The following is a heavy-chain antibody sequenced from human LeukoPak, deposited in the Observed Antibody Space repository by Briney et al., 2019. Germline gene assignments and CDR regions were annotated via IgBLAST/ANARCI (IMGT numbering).Heavy chain of an antibody. J-gene: IGHJ4*02. CDR3: GGGYTYGGNGRAHSY. CDR2: IKEDGSER. CDR1: GFTFSSYW. D-gene: IGHD5-18*01. Sequence: PGGSLRLSCSGSGFTFSSYWMNGVRQAPGEGLGWVANIKEDGSERYYVDSVKGRFTISRDNGKKSLYLQMNSLRVEDTAVYYCGGGYTYGGNGRAHSYWGQGTLVTVSS. V-gene: IGHV3-7*01.